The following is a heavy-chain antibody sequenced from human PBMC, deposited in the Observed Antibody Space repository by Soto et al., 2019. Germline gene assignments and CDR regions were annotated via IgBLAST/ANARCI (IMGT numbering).Heavy chain of an antibody. Sequence: QVQLQQSGPGLVKPSQTLSLTCAISGDSVSSNSAAWNWIRQSPSRGLEWLGRTYYRSKWYNDYAVSVNSTITNNPDTSKNQFSLQMNSVTPEDTAVYYCARAPGYDHYHYYGMDVWGQGTTVTVSS. V-gene: IGHV6-1*01. CDR2: TYYRSKWYN. CDR1: GDSVSSNSAA. J-gene: IGHJ6*02. CDR3: ARAPGYDHYHYYGMDV. D-gene: IGHD3-3*01.